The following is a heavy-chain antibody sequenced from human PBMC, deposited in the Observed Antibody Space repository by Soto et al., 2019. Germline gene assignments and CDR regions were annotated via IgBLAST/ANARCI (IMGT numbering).Heavy chain of an antibody. CDR3: AKDGRIEAAGRADY. J-gene: IGHJ4*02. CDR1: GFTFSSYA. CDR2: ISGSGGST. Sequence: GGSLRLSCAATGFTFSSYAMSWVRQAPGKGLEWVSAISGSGGSTYYPDSVKGRFTISRDNSKNTLYLQMNSLRAEDTAVKYWAKDGRIEAAGRADYGGQGTLVTVSS. D-gene: IGHD6-13*01. V-gene: IGHV3-23*01.